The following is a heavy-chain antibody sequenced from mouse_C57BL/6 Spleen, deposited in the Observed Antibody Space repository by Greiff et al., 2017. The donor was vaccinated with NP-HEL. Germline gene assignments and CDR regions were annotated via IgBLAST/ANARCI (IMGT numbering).Heavy chain of an antibody. J-gene: IGHJ2*01. CDR1: GYTFTSYW. Sequence: QVQLQQPGAELVMPGASVKLSCKASGYTFTSYWMHWVKQRPGQGLEWIGEIDPSDSYTNYNQKFKGKSTLTVDKSSSTAYMQLSSLTSEDSAVYYCARKDYDYEYYFDYWGQGTTLTVSS. D-gene: IGHD2-4*01. CDR2: IDPSDSYT. V-gene: IGHV1-69*01. CDR3: ARKDYDYEYYFDY.